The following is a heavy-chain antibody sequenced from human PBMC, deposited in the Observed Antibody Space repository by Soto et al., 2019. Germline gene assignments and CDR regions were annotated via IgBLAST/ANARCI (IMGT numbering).Heavy chain of an antibody. J-gene: IGHJ5*02. Sequence: PSETLSLTCAVSGGSISSSNWWSWVRQPPGKGLEWIGEIYHSGSTNYNPSLKSRVTISVDKSKNQFSLKLSSVTAADTAVYYCARFPQRYGSGSYYENWFDPWGQGTLVTVSS. V-gene: IGHV4-4*02. CDR3: ARFPQRYGSGSYYENWFDP. CDR2: IYHSGST. CDR1: GGSISSSNW. D-gene: IGHD3-10*01.